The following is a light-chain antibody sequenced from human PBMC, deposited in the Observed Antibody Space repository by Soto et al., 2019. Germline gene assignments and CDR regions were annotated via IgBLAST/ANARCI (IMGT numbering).Light chain of an antibody. V-gene: IGKV1-39*01. Sequence: DIQMTQSPSSLSASVGDRVTITCRASQSVDSYLNWYRQKPGKAPNLLIYAASSLQSGVPSRFSGRGSGTDFTLTISSLQPEDFATYYCQQSYSSPITFGKGTRLEMK. J-gene: IGKJ5*01. CDR2: AAS. CDR1: QSVDSY. CDR3: QQSYSSPIT.